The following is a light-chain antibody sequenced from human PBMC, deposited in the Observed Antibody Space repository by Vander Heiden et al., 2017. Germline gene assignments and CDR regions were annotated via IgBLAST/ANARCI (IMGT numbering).Light chain of an antibody. CDR2: DAS. Sequence: DIQMTQSPSSLSASVGDRVTITCQASQDISNYLNWYQQKPGKAPKLLIYDASNLETGVPSRFSGSGSGRDFTFTMSILLPEDVATYYCHGDDTQGLTLGGGTKVELK. V-gene: IGKV1-33*01. CDR1: QDISNY. CDR3: HGDDTQGLT. J-gene: IGKJ4*01.